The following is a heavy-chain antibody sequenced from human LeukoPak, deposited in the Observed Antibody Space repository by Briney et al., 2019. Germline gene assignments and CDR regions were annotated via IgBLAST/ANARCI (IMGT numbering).Heavy chain of an antibody. CDR2: IYSDGTT. J-gene: IGHJ4*02. CDR3: ARVIRLAPGQYYFDY. V-gene: IGHV3-53*01. D-gene: IGHD4-11*01. CDR1: GFTVSSNF. Sequence: GGSLRLSCAASGFTVSSNFMSWVRQAPGKGLEWVSVIYSDGTTYYADSVKGRFTISRDNSKNTLYLQMNSLRVEDTAVYYCARVIRLAPGQYYFDYWGQGTLVTVSS.